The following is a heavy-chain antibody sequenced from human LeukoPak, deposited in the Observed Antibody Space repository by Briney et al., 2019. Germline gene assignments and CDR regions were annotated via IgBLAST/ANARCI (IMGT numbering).Heavy chain of an antibody. Sequence: PSQTLSLTCTVSGGSISSGDYYWSWIRQPPGKGLEWIGYIYYSGSTYYNPSLKSRVTISVDTSKNQFSLKLSSVTAADTAVYYCARDLAAAGIYAFDIWGQGTMVTVSS. CDR1: GGSISSGDYY. V-gene: IGHV4-30-4*01. J-gene: IGHJ3*02. CDR2: IYYSGST. D-gene: IGHD6-13*01. CDR3: ARDLAAAGIYAFDI.